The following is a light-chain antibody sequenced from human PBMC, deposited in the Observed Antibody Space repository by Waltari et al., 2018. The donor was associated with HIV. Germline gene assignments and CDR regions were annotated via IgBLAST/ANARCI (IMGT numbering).Light chain of an antibody. J-gene: IGKJ1*01. CDR1: QDIRNY. CDR2: AAS. CDR3: QQLNEYPWT. Sequence: DIQLNQSPSFLSASVGDRVTITCRASQDIRNYLAWYQQKLGKAPKLLIYAASSLQSGVPSRFSGSGSGTQFTLTINSLQPEDFATYHCQQLNEYPWTFGQGTQVEIK. V-gene: IGKV1-9*01.